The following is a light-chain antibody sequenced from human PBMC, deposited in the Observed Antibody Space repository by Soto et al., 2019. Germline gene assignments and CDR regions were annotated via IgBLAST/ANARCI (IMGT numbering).Light chain of an antibody. CDR2: DTS. CDR3: QHRNNWPHT. Sequence: EIVLTQSPATLSLSPGGRATLSCRASQSVINYLAWYQQRPGQAPRLLIYDTSNRATGIPARFSGSGSGTDFTLTISSLEPEDFAVYYCQHRNNWPHTFGQGTKVDIK. J-gene: IGKJ2*01. V-gene: IGKV3-11*01. CDR1: QSVINY.